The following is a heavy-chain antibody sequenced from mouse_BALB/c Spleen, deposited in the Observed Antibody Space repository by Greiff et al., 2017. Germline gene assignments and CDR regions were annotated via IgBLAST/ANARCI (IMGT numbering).Heavy chain of an antibody. CDR1: GYTFSSYW. V-gene: IGHV1-9*01. CDR2: ILPGSGST. D-gene: IGHD2-14*01. J-gene: IGHJ1*01. CDR3: ARSALRYAWYFDV. Sequence: LVESGAELMKPGASVKISCKATGYTFSSYWIEWVKQRPGHGLEWIGEILPGSGSTNYNEKFKGKATFTADTSSNTAYMQLSSLTSEDSAVYYCARSALRYAWYFDVWGAGTTVTVSS.